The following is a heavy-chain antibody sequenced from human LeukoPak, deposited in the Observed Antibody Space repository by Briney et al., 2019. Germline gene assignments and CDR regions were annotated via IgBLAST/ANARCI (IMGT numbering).Heavy chain of an antibody. V-gene: IGHV4-34*01. D-gene: IGHD6-6*01. Sequence: SETLPLTCAVYGGSFSGYYWSWIRQPPGKGLEWIGEINHSGSTNYNPSLKSRVTISVDTSKNQFSLKLSSVTAADTAVYYCASDSGSSSWPYWGQGTLVTVSS. CDR3: ASDSGSSSWPY. J-gene: IGHJ4*02. CDR2: INHSGST. CDR1: GGSFSGYY.